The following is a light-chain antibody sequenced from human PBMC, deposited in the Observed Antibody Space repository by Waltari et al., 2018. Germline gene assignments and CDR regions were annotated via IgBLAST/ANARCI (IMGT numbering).Light chain of an antibody. CDR1: QSISDY. CDR3: QQSYSTLALT. CDR2: AAS. J-gene: IGKJ4*01. V-gene: IGKV1-39*01. Sequence: DVQLTQSPSSLSASVGDRVTITCRASQSISDYLNWYQVKPGKAPSLLIYAASSLQSGVPSRFSGRGSGTDFTLTISSLQPEDFASYYCQQSYSTLALTFGGGTKV.